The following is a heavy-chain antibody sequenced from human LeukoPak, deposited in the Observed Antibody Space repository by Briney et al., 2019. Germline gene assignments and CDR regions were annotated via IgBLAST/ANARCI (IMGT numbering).Heavy chain of an antibody. D-gene: IGHD3-10*01. Sequence: ETLSLTCAVYGGSFSGYYWSWIRQPPGKGLEWIGEINHSGSTNYNPSLKSRVTISVDTSKNQFSLKLSSVTAVDTAVYYCARGRGRITMVRGVYDVWGQGTTVTVSS. V-gene: IGHV4-34*01. CDR3: ARGRGRITMVRGVYDV. J-gene: IGHJ6*02. CDR1: GGSFSGYY. CDR2: INHSGST.